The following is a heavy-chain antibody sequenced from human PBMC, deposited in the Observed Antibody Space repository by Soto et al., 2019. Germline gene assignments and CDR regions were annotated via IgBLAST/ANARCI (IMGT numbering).Heavy chain of an antibody. D-gene: IGHD3-16*01. CDR1: GYTFTSYY. V-gene: IGHV1-46*03. CDR2: INPSGGST. CDR3: AREHGGFQH. Sequence: QVQLVQSGAEVKKPGASVKVSCKASGYTFTSYYMHWVRQAPGQGLEWMGIINPSGGSTTYAQEFQGSITMTRDTSTSTVYMELSSLRSEDTAVYYCAREHGGFQHWGQGTLVTVSS. J-gene: IGHJ1*01.